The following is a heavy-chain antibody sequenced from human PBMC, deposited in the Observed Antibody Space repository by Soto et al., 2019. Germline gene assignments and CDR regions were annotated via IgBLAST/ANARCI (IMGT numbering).Heavy chain of an antibody. CDR2: INPNSGGT. CDR1: GYTFTGYY. CDR3: ATGSIAARGIHFDY. D-gene: IGHD6-6*01. Sequence: ASVKVSCKASGYTFTGYYMHWVRQAPGQGLEWMGWINPNSGGTNYAQKFQGRVTMTRDTSISTAYVELSRLRSDATAVYYCATGSIAARGIHFDYWGHGTLVTVSS. V-gene: IGHV1-2*02. J-gene: IGHJ4*01.